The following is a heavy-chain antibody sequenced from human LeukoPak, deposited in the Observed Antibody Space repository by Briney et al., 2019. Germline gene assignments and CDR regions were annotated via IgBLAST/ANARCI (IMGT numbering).Heavy chain of an antibody. J-gene: IGHJ4*02. CDR1: VGSITSSSYS. CDR3: ARVRWLQLGHFDY. D-gene: IGHD5-24*01. Sequence: SETLSLTCTVSVGSITSSSYSWGWIRQPPGKGLEWIASMSYSGSTYYNPSLKSRVTISVDTSRNQFSLKLSSVTAADTAVYYCARVRWLQLGHFDYWGQGSLVTVSS. V-gene: IGHV4-39*07. CDR2: MSYSGST.